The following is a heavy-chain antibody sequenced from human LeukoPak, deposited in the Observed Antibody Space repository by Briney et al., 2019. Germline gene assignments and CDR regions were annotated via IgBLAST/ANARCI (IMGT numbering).Heavy chain of an antibody. Sequence: SQTLSLTCTVSGGSISSGGYYWSWIRQHPGKGLEWIGYIYYSGSTYYNPSLKSRVSMSVDTSKSEFSLRVTSVTPADTAVYYCARDLHFWSGYYYFDYWGQGILVTVSS. CDR1: GGSISSGGYY. V-gene: IGHV4-31*03. CDR2: IYYSGST. J-gene: IGHJ4*02. CDR3: ARDLHFWSGYYYFDY. D-gene: IGHD3-3*02.